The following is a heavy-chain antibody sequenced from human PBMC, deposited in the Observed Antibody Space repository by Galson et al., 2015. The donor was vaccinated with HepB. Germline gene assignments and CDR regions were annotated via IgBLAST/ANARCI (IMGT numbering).Heavy chain of an antibody. Sequence: SVKVSCKASGYSFNNYYIHWVRQAPGQGLEWLGWINCNSGDAKYPQNSKGRVVVTRDTSNNQVFMEISRLRPDDTAVYYCARDLLPTYYNIWSGYFSDSKYYSYYYGMDVWGQGTTVTVSS. V-gene: IGHV1-2*02. CDR1: GYSFNNYY. CDR2: INCNSGDA. D-gene: IGHD3-3*01. J-gene: IGHJ6*02. CDR3: ARDLLPTYYNIWSGYFSDSKYYSYYYGMDV.